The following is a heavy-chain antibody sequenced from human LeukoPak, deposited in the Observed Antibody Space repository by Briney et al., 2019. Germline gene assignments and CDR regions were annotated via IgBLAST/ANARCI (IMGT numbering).Heavy chain of an antibody. CDR2: IRSEAYGGTT. CDR1: GFTFGDSA. J-gene: IGHJ4*02. D-gene: IGHD4-23*01. Sequence: QSGGSLRLSCTASGFTFGDSAMSWVRQAPGKGLEWVGFIRSEAYGGTTEYAASVKGGFTISRDDSKSIAYLQMNSLKTEDTAVYYCTRYGGNSFSYWGQGTLVTVSS. CDR3: TRYGGNSFSY. V-gene: IGHV3-49*04.